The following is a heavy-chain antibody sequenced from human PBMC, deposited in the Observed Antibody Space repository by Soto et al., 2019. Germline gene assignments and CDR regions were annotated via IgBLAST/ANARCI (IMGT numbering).Heavy chain of an antibody. CDR3: ARGVGGSNWFDP. D-gene: IGHD1-26*01. V-gene: IGHV1-69*01. Sequence: QVQLVQSGAEVKKPGSSVKVSCKASGGTFSSYAISWVRQAPGQGLEWMGGIIPIFGTANYEQKFEGRVTITEDECTSTDYMELSSLRSEDTAVYYCARGVGGSNWFDPWGQGTLVTVSS. J-gene: IGHJ5*02. CDR1: GGTFSSYA. CDR2: IIPIFGTA.